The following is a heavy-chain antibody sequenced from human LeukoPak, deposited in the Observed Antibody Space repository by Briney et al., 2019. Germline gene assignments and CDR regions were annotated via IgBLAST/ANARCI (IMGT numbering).Heavy chain of an antibody. J-gene: IGHJ3*02. V-gene: IGHV4-59*01. D-gene: IGHD3-22*01. CDR3: ARLVDYDNSGDPDIFDI. CDR2: INYSGRI. CDR1: SGFISSYY. Sequence: SETLSLTCIVSSGFISSYYWSWLRQTPGKGLDWIAFINYSGRIKYNPSLQSRVSISLDTSKNHFSLQLRSVMAADTAVYYCARLVDYDNSGDPDIFDIWGQGTIVSIS.